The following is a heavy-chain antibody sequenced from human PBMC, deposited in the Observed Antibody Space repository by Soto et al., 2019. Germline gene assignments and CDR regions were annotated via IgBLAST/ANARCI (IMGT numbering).Heavy chain of an antibody. CDR3: ARDLGSGWTLDY. J-gene: IGHJ4*02. CDR2: ISSSSRHI. V-gene: IGHV3-21*01. D-gene: IGHD6-19*01. Sequence: EVQLVESGGGLVKPGGSLRLSCAASGFTFNTYSMNWVRQAPRKGLEWVSGISSSSRHIYYADSVKGRFTISRDNAKSSLFLQMNSLRAEDTAVYYCARDLGSGWTLDYWGQGTLVTVSS. CDR1: GFTFNTYS.